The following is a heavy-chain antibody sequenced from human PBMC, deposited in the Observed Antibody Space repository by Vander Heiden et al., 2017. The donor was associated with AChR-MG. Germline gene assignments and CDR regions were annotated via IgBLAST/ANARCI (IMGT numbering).Heavy chain of an antibody. CDR2: IYPGDSDT. J-gene: IGHJ4*02. CDR3: ARRGRAAAGTWVDY. D-gene: IGHD6-13*01. V-gene: IGHV5-51*01. CDR1: GSRFTSYG. Sequence: VQLLQSGAEVKTPGGSLNISCKGSGSRFTSYGTGWVRQMPGKGLEWMGIIYPGDSDTRYSPAVQGQVTISADKSISTAYLQWSRMKASDTAMYYCARRGRAAAGTWVDYWGQGTLVTVSS.